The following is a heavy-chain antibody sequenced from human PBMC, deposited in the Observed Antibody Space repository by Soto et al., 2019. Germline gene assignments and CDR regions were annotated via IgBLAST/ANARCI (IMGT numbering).Heavy chain of an antibody. V-gene: IGHV3-9*01. CDR3: VKALGDYDSSGFDY. D-gene: IGHD3-22*01. CDR2: ITWNSGSI. J-gene: IGHJ4*02. Sequence: SGGSLRLSCAASGFTFDGYAMHWVRQAPGKGLEWVSGITWNSGSIGYADSVKGRFTISRDNAKNSLFLQMNSLRAEDTALYYCVKALGDYDSSGFDYWGQGTLVTVSS. CDR1: GFTFDGYA.